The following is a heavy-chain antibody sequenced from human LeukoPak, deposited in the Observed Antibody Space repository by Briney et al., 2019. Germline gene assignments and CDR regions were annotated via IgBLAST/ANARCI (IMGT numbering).Heavy chain of an antibody. V-gene: IGHV3-33*03. CDR2: IWYDGDRK. CDR3: AKDLQDYYASGSYYNVLGGAFDF. D-gene: IGHD3-10*01. CDR1: GFSFTTYG. J-gene: IGHJ4*02. Sequence: PGGSLRLSCAASGFSFTTYGMHWVRQAPGKGLEWLAVIWYDGDRKYYEDSVKGRFTISGDKSKNTLYLQMNSLRAEDTAVYYCAKDLQDYYASGSYYNVLGGAFDFWGQGSLVSVSS.